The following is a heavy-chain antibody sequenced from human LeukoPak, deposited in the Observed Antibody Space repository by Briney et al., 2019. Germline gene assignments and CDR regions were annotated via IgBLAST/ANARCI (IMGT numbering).Heavy chain of an antibody. V-gene: IGHV3-21*01. CDR1: GFTFSSYS. J-gene: IGHJ4*02. Sequence: GGSLRLSCAASGFTFSSYSMNWVRQAPGKGLEWVSSISSSSSYIYYADSVKGRFTISRDNAKNSLYLQMNSLRAEDTAVYYCARDAAFIAAAGTFDYWGQGTLVTVSS. D-gene: IGHD6-13*01. CDR2: ISSSSSYI. CDR3: ARDAAFIAAAGTFDY.